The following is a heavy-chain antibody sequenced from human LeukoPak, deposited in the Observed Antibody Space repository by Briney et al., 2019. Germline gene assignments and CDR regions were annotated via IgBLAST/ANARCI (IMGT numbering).Heavy chain of an antibody. D-gene: IGHD3-10*01. Sequence: GGSLRLSCAASGFTFSSYAMSWVRQAPGKGLEWVSAISGSGGSTYYADSVKGRFTISRDNSKNTLFLQMNSLRAEDTAVYYCAKDGGSGSYSPHYFDYWGQGTLVTVSS. J-gene: IGHJ4*02. V-gene: IGHV3-23*01. CDR2: ISGSGGST. CDR3: AKDGGSGSYSPHYFDY. CDR1: GFTFSSYA.